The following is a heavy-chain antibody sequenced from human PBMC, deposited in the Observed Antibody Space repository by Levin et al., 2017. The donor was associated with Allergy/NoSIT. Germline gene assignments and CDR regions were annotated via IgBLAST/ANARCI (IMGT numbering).Heavy chain of an antibody. CDR1: GFTFSTYG. V-gene: IGHV3-33*01. CDR2: IWYDGSNE. Sequence: GGSLRLSCVASGFTFSTYGMHWVRQAPGKGLEWVAVIWYDGSNEYYADSVKGRFTISRDNSKNTLYLQVNSLRAEDTAVYYCARPLRATTFAFDIWGQGTMVTVSS. J-gene: IGHJ3*02. CDR3: ARPLRATTFAFDI. D-gene: IGHD1-7*01.